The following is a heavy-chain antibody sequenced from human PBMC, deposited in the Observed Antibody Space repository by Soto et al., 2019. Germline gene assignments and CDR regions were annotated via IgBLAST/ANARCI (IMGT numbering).Heavy chain of an antibody. J-gene: IGHJ6*02. CDR2: ISNDGTKK. V-gene: IGHV3-30*18. D-gene: IGHD2-15*01. CDR3: GKDTLDCSGGDCPLFYYYGMDV. CDR1: GFTFRSYG. Sequence: QVQLVESGGGVVQPGKSLRLSCATSGFTFRSYGMHWVRQAPGKGLEWLAVISNDGTKKFFADSVKGRLTLYRDNARNTLYLQINSLRAEDTAVYFCGKDTLDCSGGDCPLFYYYGMDVWGQGTTVTVSS.